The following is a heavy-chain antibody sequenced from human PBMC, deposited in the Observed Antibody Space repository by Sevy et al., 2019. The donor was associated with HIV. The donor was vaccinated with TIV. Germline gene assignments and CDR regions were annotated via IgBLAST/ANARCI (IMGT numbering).Heavy chain of an antibody. J-gene: IGHJ4*02. D-gene: IGHD3-10*02. CDR3: ARDVRGEGIRPGELDY. CDR2: IWNDGSNK. Sequence: GGSLRLSCAASGFTFSDYGMQWVRQAPGKGLEWVAVIWNDGSNKYYADSVKGRCTTSRDNSSNTLYLQMNSLRAGDAAVYYCARDVRGEGIRPGELDYWGQGTLVTVSS. V-gene: IGHV3-33*01. CDR1: GFTFSDYG.